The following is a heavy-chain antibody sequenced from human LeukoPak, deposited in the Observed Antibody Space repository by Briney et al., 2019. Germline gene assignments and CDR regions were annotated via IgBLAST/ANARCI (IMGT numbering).Heavy chain of an antibody. J-gene: IGHJ4*02. CDR2: ISEDGINK. CDR3: ARDRETTASGTFDY. D-gene: IGHD6-13*01. CDR1: GFTFSNYG. V-gene: IGHV3-30*03. Sequence: GGSLRLSCAASGFTFSNYGMHCVRQAPGKGLEWVAGISEDGINKYYADSVKARFTISRDNSNNTLFLQMNNLRADDTAVYYCARDRETTASGTFDYWGQGALVTVSS.